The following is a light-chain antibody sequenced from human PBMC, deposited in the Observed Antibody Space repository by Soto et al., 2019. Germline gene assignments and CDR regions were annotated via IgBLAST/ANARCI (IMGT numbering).Light chain of an antibody. CDR1: QTISSW. CDR2: KAS. J-gene: IGKJ1*01. V-gene: IGKV1-5*03. CDR3: QPYHTDWT. Sequence: DIQMTQSPSTLSGSVGDRVTITCRASQTISSWLAWYQQQPGKAPKLLIYKASTLKSGVPSRFSGLGSGTEFTLTISSLKVEEYATVYCQPYHTDWTGGQWTQGEIK.